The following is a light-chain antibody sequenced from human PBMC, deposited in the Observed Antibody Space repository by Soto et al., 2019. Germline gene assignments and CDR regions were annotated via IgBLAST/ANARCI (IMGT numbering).Light chain of an antibody. J-gene: IGKJ1*01. CDR1: QSVSSN. CDR2: GAS. V-gene: IGKV3-15*01. CDR3: QQYGDSPLT. Sequence: EIVMTQSPATLSVSPGERATLSCRASQSVSSNLAWYQQKPGQAPRLLIYGASTRATGIPARFSGGGSGTEFNLTISSLQSEDFGIYYCQQYGDSPLTFGLGTKVDIK.